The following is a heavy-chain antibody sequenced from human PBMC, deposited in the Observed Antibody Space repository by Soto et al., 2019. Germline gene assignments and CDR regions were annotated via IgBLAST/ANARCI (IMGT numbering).Heavy chain of an antibody. V-gene: IGHV1-69*13. CDR1: GGTFSSYF. J-gene: IGHJ6*02. Sequence: WASVKVSCKASGGTFSSYFITWVRQAPGQGLEWMGGIIPVFAAPKYAQNFQGRVTIAADESANTAYMELSSLRAEDTAMYYCARDHYEQFYYYYYYGMDVWGQGTTVTVSS. CDR3: ARDHYEQFYYYYYYGMDV. D-gene: IGHD4-17*01. CDR2: IIPVFAAP.